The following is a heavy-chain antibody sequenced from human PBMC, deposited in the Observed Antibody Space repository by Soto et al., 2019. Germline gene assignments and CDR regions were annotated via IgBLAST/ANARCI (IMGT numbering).Heavy chain of an antibody. J-gene: IGHJ4*02. V-gene: IGHV4-34*01. CDR2: INHSGST. Sequence: SETLSLTCAVYGGSFSGYYWTWIRQPPGTGLEWIGEINHSGSTNYNPSLKSRVTISVDTSKNQFSLKLTSVTAADTAVYYCARDTITGLFDYWGQGSLVTSPQ. CDR1: GGSFSGYY. D-gene: IGHD2-8*02. CDR3: ARDTITGLFDY.